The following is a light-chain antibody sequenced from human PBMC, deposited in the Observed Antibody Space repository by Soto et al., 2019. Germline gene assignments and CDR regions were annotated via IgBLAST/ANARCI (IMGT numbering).Light chain of an antibody. CDR1: QSLLQSNGYNY. J-gene: IGKJ1*01. CDR2: FGS. CDR3: MQSQQTPPT. Sequence: DIVMTQSPLSLPVTPGEPASISCSSSQSLLQSNGYNYLDWYLQKPGQSPQLLIYFGSYRASGVPDRFSGSGSGTDFTLKIRRVDAEDVGVYYCMQSQQTPPTFGQGTKVDIK. V-gene: IGKV2-28*01.